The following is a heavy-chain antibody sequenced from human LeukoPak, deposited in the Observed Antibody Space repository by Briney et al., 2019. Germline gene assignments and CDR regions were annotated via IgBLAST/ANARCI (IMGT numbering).Heavy chain of an antibody. D-gene: IGHD3-10*01. CDR2: IYPSSGYT. Sequence: AAVKVSCKASGYTFTGYYMHWVRRAPGQGLEWMGMIYPSSGYTSYAQRFQGRVSMTRDTSTSTVYMELSSLTSEDTAVYYCARDPPLFRGVFITTDNYWGQGTLVTVSS. J-gene: IGHJ4*02. CDR1: GYTFTGYY. V-gene: IGHV1-46*01. CDR3: ARDPPLFRGVFITTDNY.